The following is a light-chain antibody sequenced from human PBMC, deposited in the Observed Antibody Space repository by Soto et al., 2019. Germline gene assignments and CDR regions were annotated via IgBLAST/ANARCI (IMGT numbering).Light chain of an antibody. CDR2: EVS. CDR3: CSYAGSSPYV. V-gene: IGLV2-23*02. CDR1: SSDVGSYNL. J-gene: IGLJ1*01. Sequence: QSALTQPASVSGSPGQSITISCTGTSSDVGSYNLVSWYQQHPGKAPKLMIYEVSKRPSGVSNRFSGSKSGNTASLTISGLQAEDEADYYCCSYAGSSPYVFGTGTKAHRP.